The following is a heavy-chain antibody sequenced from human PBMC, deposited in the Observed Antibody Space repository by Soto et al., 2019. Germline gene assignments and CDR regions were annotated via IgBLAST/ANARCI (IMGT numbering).Heavy chain of an antibody. Sequence: PGESLKISCKGSGYSFTSYWIGWVRQMPGKCLQGMAIIYPGATGPRSSTSFQGQVTISADQSISTAYLQWSSLKASDTAMYYCARLVVRGVSNWFDPWGQGTLVTVSS. CDR2: IYPGATGP. V-gene: IGHV5-51*01. CDR1: GYSFTSYW. J-gene: IGHJ5*02. CDR3: ARLVVRGVSNWFDP. D-gene: IGHD3-10*01.